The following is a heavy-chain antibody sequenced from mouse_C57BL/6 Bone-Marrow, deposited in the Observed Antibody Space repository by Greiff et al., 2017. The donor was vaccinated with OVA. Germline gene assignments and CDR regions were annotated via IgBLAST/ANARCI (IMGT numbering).Heavy chain of an antibody. V-gene: IGHV1-82*01. CDR2: IYPGDGDT. J-gene: IGHJ3*01. Sequence: QVQLKQSGPELVKPGASVKISCKASGYAFSSSWMNWVKQRPGKGLEWIGRIYPGDGDTNYNGKFKGKATLTADKSSSTAYMQLSSLTSEDSAVYFCVYSNLFAYWGQGTLVTVSA. CDR3: VYSNLFAY. D-gene: IGHD2-5*01. CDR1: GYAFSSSW.